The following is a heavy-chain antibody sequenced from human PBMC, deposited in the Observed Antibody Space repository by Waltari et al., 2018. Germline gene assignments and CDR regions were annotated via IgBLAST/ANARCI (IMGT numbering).Heavy chain of an antibody. Sequence: VQLQESGPGLVKPSETLSLRCNVSGDSIRSHFWSWIRQAPGKGLDWIGNMYFSGTKYYNPSLKWRVAISIDTSKNHFSLSRRSVTAADTAIYYCARLPRGSVIIGAFDIWGQGTQVTVSS. D-gene: IGHD3-22*01. CDR1: GDSIRSHF. V-gene: IGHV4-59*11. CDR3: ARLPRGSVIIGAFDI. CDR2: MYFSGTK. J-gene: IGHJ3*02.